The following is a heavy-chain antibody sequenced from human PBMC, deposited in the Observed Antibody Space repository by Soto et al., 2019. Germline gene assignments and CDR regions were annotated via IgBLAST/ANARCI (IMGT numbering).Heavy chain of an antibody. D-gene: IGHD6-6*01. J-gene: IGHJ6*02. CDR3: ARRYSSSSRGTDV. Sequence: SETLSLTCAVYGGSFSGYYWSWIRQPPGKGLEWIGEINHSGSTNYNPSLKSRVTISVDTSKNQFSLKLSSVTAADTAVYYCARRYSSSSRGTDVWGQGTTVTVSS. V-gene: IGHV4-34*01. CDR2: INHSGST. CDR1: GGSFSGYY.